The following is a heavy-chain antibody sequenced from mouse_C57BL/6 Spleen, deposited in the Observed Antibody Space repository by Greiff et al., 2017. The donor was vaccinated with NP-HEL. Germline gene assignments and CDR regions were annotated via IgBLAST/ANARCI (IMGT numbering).Heavy chain of an antibody. CDR3: ARDQDHSSVYAMDY. D-gene: IGHD3-1*01. Sequence: EVQGVESGGGLVKPGGSLKLSCAASGFTFSSYAMSWVRQTPEKRLEWVATISDGGSYTYYPDNVKGRFTISRDNAKNNLYLQMSHLKSEDTAMYYCARDQDHSSVYAMDYWGQGTSVTVSS. CDR1: GFTFSSYA. J-gene: IGHJ4*01. CDR2: ISDGGSYT. V-gene: IGHV5-4*01.